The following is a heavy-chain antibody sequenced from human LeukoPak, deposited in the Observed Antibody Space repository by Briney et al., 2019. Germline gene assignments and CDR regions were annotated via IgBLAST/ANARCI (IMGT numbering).Heavy chain of an antibody. CDR2: ISDSSRYI. J-gene: IGHJ4*02. V-gene: IGHV3-21*01. Sequence: GGSLRLSCAASGFIFSIYNMNWVRQAPGKGLEWVSSISDSSRYIYYADSVKGRFTVSRDNAKNSLYLQMNSLRAEDTAVYFCSRDDGGSYPDWGQGSMVTVSS. CDR1: GFIFSIYN. CDR3: SRDDGGSYPD. D-gene: IGHD3-16*02.